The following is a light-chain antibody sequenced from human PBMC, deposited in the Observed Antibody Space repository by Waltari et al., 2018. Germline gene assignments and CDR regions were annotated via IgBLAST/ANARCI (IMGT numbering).Light chain of an antibody. CDR1: GSDVGSYDL. Sequence: QSVMHQPAHVSGSPGRSITGSCSGTGSDVGSYDLVNRYQQHPGKAPKLIISEVNTRPSRVSARFSGSKSGVTASLTISGLQAEDEAVYFCCSFATNSIVIFGGGTKLTVL. J-gene: IGLJ2*01. CDR2: EVN. V-gene: IGLV2-23*02. CDR3: CSFATNSIVI.